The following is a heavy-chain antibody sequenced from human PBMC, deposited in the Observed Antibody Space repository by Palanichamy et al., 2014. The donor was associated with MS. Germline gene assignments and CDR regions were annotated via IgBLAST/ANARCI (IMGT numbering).Heavy chain of an antibody. CDR3: CPHPDFWSGYYRGNGIDY. Sequence: EVQRGWSRWGEVVGTRRGGSLRLSCAASGFTFSSYAVSWVRQAPGKGLECVSTIWGSGDSTYYADSVKGRFTISRDTSKNTLYLQMNSLRAEDTAVYYCCPHPDFWSGYYRGNGIDYWGQGTLVTVSS. V-gene: IGHV3-23*04. J-gene: IGHJ4*02. CDR1: GFTFSSYA. D-gene: IGHD3-3*01. CDR2: IWGSGDST.